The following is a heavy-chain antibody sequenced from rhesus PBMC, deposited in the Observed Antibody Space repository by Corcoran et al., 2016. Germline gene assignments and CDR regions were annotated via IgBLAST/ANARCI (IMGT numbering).Heavy chain of an antibody. CDR3: ARLSGSYSNYWYFDL. D-gene: IGHD3-16*01. V-gene: IGHV4-99*01. CDR1: GYSISSGYY. CDR2: ISGSSGST. Sequence: QVQLQESGPGLVKPSETLSLTCAVSGYSISSGYYWGWIRQPPGKGLEYIGYISGSSGSTYYNPSLKSRVTISKDTSKNQFSLKLSSVTAADTAVYYCARLSGSYSNYWYFDLWGPGTPITISS. J-gene: IGHJ2*01.